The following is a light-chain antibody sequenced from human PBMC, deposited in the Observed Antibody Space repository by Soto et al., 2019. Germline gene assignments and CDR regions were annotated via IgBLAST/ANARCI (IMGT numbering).Light chain of an antibody. Sequence: EIVMTQSPATLSVSPGERATLSCRASQSVNIYLAWYQHKPGQAPRLLIFGATYRATGIPARFSGSGSGTEFNLTISSLQSEDFGVYFCQQYDDWLRLTFGGGTKVDIK. CDR2: GAT. CDR1: QSVNIY. V-gene: IGKV3D-15*01. J-gene: IGKJ4*01. CDR3: QQYDDWLRLT.